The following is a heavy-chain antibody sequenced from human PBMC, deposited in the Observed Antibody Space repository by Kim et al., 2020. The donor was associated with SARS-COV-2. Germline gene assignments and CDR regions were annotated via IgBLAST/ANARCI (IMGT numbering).Heavy chain of an antibody. CDR2: ITDSGGST. Sequence: GGSLRLSCTASGFTFSNYAMTWVRQAPGKGLEWVSIITDSGGSTYYADSVKGRFTISRDTSQNTLYLQMDTLRAEDTAVYYCAKAIISYNWNALDYWGPGTLVSVSS. CDR3: AKAIISYNWNALDY. D-gene: IGHD1-1*01. V-gene: IGHV3-23*01. CDR1: GFTFSNYA. J-gene: IGHJ4*02.